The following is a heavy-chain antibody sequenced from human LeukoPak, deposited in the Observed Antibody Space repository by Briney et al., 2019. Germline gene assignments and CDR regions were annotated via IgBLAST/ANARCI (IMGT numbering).Heavy chain of an antibody. Sequence: GGSLRLSCAASGFTFSSYNMNWVRQAPGKGLEWVSSISGSSSYIYYADSVKGRFTISRGNAKNSLYLEMNSLRAEDTAVYYCARDYADYSADYWGQGTLVTVSS. D-gene: IGHD4/OR15-4a*01. J-gene: IGHJ4*02. V-gene: IGHV3-21*01. CDR1: GFTFSSYN. CDR3: ARDYADYSADY. CDR2: ISGSSSYI.